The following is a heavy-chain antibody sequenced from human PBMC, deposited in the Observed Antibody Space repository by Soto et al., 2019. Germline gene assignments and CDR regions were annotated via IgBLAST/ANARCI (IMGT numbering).Heavy chain of an antibody. D-gene: IGHD6-19*01. CDR2: INYSGST. V-gene: IGHV4-39*01. J-gene: IGHJ6*02. Sequence: SETLSLTCTVSGGSISSSSYYWGWIRQPPGKGLEWIGSINYSGSTYYNPSLKSRVTISVDTSKNQFSLKLSSVTAADTAVYYCASRSNSSGWKGLRGYYYGMDVWGQGTTVTVSS. CDR1: GGSISSSSYY. CDR3: ASRSNSSGWKGLRGYYYGMDV.